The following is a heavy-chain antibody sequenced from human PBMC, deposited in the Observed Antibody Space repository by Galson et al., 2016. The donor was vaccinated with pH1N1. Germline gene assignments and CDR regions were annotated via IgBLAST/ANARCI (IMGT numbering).Heavy chain of an antibody. CDR3: ARQYDFGDYRGDAFDI. Sequence: QSGAEVKQAGESLKISCKASGYRFTSYWIAWVRQVSGKGLEWVGVVNPGGSTIRYSPPFQGQVTISSDKSINTAYLQWISLKASDTATYYCARQYDFGDYRGDAFDIWGQGTMVTVSS. J-gene: IGHJ3*02. CDR1: GYRFTSYW. V-gene: IGHV5-51*03. CDR2: VNPGGSTI. D-gene: IGHD4-17*01.